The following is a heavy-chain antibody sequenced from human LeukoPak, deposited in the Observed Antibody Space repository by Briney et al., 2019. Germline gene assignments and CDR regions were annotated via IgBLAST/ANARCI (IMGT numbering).Heavy chain of an antibody. Sequence: GGSLRLSCAASGFTFSSYSMNRVRQAPGKGLEWVSSISSSSSYIYYADSVKGRFTISRDNAKNSLYLQMNSLRAEDTAVYYCARAVVTAIRGLTRFDYWGQGTLVTVSS. CDR2: ISSSSSYI. V-gene: IGHV3-21*01. CDR1: GFTFSSYS. CDR3: ARAVVTAIRGLTRFDY. J-gene: IGHJ4*02. D-gene: IGHD2-21*02.